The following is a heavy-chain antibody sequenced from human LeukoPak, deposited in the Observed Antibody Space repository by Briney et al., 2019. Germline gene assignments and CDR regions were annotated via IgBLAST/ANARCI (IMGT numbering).Heavy chain of an antibody. D-gene: IGHD6-13*01. Sequence: PGESLKISCKGSGYSFTSYWIAWVRQMPGKGLEWMGIVNPADSDTRYSPSFQGQVTISVDKSISTAYLQWSSLQASDTAMYYCVTVPRIPAVGNTEYFQYWGQGTLVTVSS. CDR2: VNPADSDT. CDR1: GYSFTSYW. V-gene: IGHV5-51*01. CDR3: VTVPRIPAVGNTEYFQY. J-gene: IGHJ1*01.